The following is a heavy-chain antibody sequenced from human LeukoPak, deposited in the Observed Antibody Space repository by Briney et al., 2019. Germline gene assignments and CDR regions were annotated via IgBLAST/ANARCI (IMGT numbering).Heavy chain of an antibody. CDR2: ISSSSGFT. V-gene: IGHV3-11*05. CDR1: GFTFSDYY. D-gene: IGHD6-6*01. J-gene: IGHJ4*02. Sequence: GGSLRLSCAASGFTFSDYYMTWIRRAPGKGLEWVSYISSSSGFTKYADSVRGRFTISGDNAKNSLYLQMNTLRVDDTAVYYCAREQLVGTYYFDYWGQETLVTVSS. CDR3: AREQLVGTYYFDY.